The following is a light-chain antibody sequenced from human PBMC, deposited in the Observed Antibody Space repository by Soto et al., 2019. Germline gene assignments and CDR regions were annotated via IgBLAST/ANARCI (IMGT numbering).Light chain of an antibody. CDR2: GAS. Sequence: EIVMTQSPATLSVSPGERATLSCRASQSVNIYLAWYQQKPGQAPRLLIFGASYRATGIPARFSGSGSGTEFNLTISSLQSEDFAVYFCQQYDEWLRLNFGGGPKADI. CDR3: QQYDEWLRLN. CDR1: QSVNIY. V-gene: IGKV3D-15*01. J-gene: IGKJ4*01.